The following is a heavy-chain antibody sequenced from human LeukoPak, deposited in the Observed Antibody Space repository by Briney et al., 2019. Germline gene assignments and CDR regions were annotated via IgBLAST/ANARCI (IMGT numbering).Heavy chain of an antibody. CDR2: INPNSGGT. D-gene: IGHD2-2*01. Sequence: ASVKVSCKASGYTFTGYYMHWVRQAPGQGLEWMGWINPNSGGTNYAQKFQGRVTMTRDTSISTAYMELSRLRSDDTAVYYCARNKGYCSSTSCYGRFDPWGQGTLVTVSS. V-gene: IGHV1-2*02. J-gene: IGHJ5*02. CDR3: ARNKGYCSSTSCYGRFDP. CDR1: GYTFTGYY.